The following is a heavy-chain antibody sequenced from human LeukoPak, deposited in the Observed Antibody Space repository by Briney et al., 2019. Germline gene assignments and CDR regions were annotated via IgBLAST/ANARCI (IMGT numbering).Heavy chain of an antibody. CDR1: GGSFSAYY. V-gene: IGHV4-34*01. CDR3: ARGNVYGDYDWYFDL. CDR2: INHSGST. J-gene: IGHJ2*01. Sequence: SETLSLTCAVYGGSFSAYYWSWIRQPPGKGLEWIGEINHSGSTNYNPSLKSRVTISVDTSKNQFSLKLSSVTAADTAVYYCARGNVYGDYDWYFDLWGRGTLVTVSS. D-gene: IGHD4-17*01.